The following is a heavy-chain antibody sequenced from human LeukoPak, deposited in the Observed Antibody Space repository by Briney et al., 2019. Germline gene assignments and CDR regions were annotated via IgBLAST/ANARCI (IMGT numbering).Heavy chain of an antibody. D-gene: IGHD3-10*01. CDR2: ISSSSSYI. Sequence: GGSLRLSCAASEFTFSSYSMNWVRQAPGKGLEWVSSISSSSSYIYYADSVKGRFTISRDNAKNSLYLQMNSLRAEDTAVYYCARVGGWYYGSGSNRPFDYWGQGTLVTVSS. CDR1: EFTFSSYS. CDR3: ARVGGWYYGSGSNRPFDY. V-gene: IGHV3-21*01. J-gene: IGHJ4*02.